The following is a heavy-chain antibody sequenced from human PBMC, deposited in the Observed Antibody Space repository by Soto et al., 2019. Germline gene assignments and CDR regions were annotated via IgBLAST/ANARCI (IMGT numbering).Heavy chain of an antibody. D-gene: IGHD6-13*01. Sequence: GASVKVSCKVSGYTLTELSMHWVRQAPGKGLEWMGGFDPEDGETIYAQKFQGRVTMTEDTSTDTAYMELSSLRSEDTAVYYCATKYLSSSWSPCFQHWGQGTLVTVSS. CDR2: FDPEDGET. J-gene: IGHJ1*01. CDR3: ATKYLSSSWSPCFQH. V-gene: IGHV1-24*01. CDR1: GYTLTELS.